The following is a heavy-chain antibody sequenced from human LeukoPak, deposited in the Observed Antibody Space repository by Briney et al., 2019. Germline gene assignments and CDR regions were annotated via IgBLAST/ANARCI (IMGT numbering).Heavy chain of an antibody. Sequence: ASVKVSCKASGYTFTGYYMHWVRQAPGQGLEWMGWINPNSGGTNYAQKFQGRVTMTRDTSISTAYMELSRLRSDDTAVYYCAREFHGTNIVARQDRDYWGQGTLVTVSS. CDR2: INPNSGGT. D-gene: IGHD5-12*01. J-gene: IGHJ4*02. CDR3: AREFHGTNIVARQDRDY. CDR1: GYTFTGYY. V-gene: IGHV1-2*02.